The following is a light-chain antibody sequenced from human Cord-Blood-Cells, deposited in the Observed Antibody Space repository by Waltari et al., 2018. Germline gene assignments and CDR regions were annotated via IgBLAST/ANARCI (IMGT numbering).Light chain of an antibody. Sequence: VTITCRASQGISSWLAWYQQKPGKAPKPLINAASSLQSGVPSRLIGSGSGTDSTLSISSLQPEDFATYFCLQANSFPVTFGQGTRLEIK. J-gene: IGKJ5*01. CDR3: LQANSFPVT. V-gene: IGKV1-12*01. CDR1: QGISSW. CDR2: AAS.